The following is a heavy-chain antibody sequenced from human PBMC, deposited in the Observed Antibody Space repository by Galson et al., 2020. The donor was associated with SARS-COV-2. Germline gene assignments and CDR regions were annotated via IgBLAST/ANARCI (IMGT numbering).Heavy chain of an antibody. Sequence: GGSLRLSCAASGFNFNNYAMHWVRQAPGRGLEWVSGISWNSGSIGYADSVKGRFTISRDNAKNSLYLQMNSLRTEDTALYYCAKDSPLRSWGFTDFGHWGQGTLVTVSS. CDR3: AKDSPLRSWGFTDFGH. CDR2: ISWNSGSI. V-gene: IGHV3-9*01. D-gene: IGHD7-27*01. CDR1: GFNFNNYA. J-gene: IGHJ4*02.